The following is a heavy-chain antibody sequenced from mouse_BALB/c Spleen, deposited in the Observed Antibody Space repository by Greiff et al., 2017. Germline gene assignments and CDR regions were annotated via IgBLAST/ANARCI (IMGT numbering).Heavy chain of an antibody. Sequence: VKLVESGPGLVAPSQSLSITCTVSGFSLTDYGVSWIRQPPGKGLEWLGVIWGGGSTYYNSALKSRLSISKDNSKSQVFLKMNSLQTDDTAMYYCAKQLDSSGYPFDYWGQGTTLTVSA. CDR1: GFSLTDYG. V-gene: IGHV2-6-5*01. CDR3: AKQLDSSGYPFDY. D-gene: IGHD3-2*01. CDR2: IWGGGST. J-gene: IGHJ2*01.